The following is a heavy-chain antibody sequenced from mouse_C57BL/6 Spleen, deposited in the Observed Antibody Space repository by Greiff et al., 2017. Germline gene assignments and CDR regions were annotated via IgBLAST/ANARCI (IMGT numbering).Heavy chain of an antibody. Sequence: EVLLVESGGGLVKPGGSLKLSCAASGFTFSDYGMHWVRQAPEQGLEWVSYISSGSSTIYYADTLKGRFTISRDNAKNTLFLQMTRLRSEDTAMYYCARKAGRGGFDYWGQGTTLTVSS. CDR2: ISSGSSTI. D-gene: IGHD4-1*01. CDR1: GFTFSDYG. CDR3: ARKAGRGGFDY. J-gene: IGHJ2*01. V-gene: IGHV5-17*01.